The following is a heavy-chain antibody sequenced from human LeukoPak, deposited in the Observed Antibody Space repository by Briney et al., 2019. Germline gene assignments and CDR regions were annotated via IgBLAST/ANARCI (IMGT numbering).Heavy chain of an antibody. V-gene: IGHV3-48*03. J-gene: IGHJ3*02. CDR3: ATSWILMVTGAFDI. Sequence: GGSLRLSCAASGFSFSNYEMNWVRQAPGKGLEWVSYIDRSGSTIHYEDSVKGRFTISRDNAKNSLYLQMNSLRAEDTAVYYCATSWILMVTGAFDIWGQGTMVTVSS. D-gene: IGHD5-18*01. CDR2: IDRSGSTI. CDR1: GFSFSNYE.